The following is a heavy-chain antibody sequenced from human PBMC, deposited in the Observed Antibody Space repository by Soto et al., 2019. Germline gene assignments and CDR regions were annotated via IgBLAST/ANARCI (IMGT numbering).Heavy chain of an antibody. CDR2: IIPIFGTA. D-gene: IGHD3-22*01. CDR3: ARGSIGYYYDSSGPDAFDI. J-gene: IGHJ3*02. V-gene: IGHV1-69*06. CDR1: GGTFSSYA. Sequence: ASVKVSCKASGGTFSSYAISWVRQAPGQGLEWMGGIIPIFGTANYAQKFQGRVTITADKSTSTAYMELSSLRSEDTAVYYCARGSIGYYYDSSGPDAFDIWGQGTMVTVSS.